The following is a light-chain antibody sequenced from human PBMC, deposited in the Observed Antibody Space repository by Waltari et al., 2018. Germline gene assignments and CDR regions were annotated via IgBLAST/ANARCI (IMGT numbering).Light chain of an antibody. J-gene: IGKJ1*01. CDR3: QQYRSWPRT. CDR1: QSITAH. V-gene: IGKV3-15*01. CDR2: GAS. Sequence: EIVMTQSPATLSVSPGERATLSCRASQSITAHLDWYQPKPGQAPRLLIHGASSMATGIPARFSGSGAGTEFTLTIRSLQSEDFAVYFCQQYRSWPRTFGQGTKVEIK.